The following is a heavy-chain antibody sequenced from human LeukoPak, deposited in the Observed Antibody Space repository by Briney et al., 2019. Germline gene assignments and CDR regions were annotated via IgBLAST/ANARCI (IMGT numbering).Heavy chain of an antibody. Sequence: SETLSLTCTVSGGSISSSSYYWSWIRQPPGKGLEWIGEINHSGSTNYNPSLKSRVTISVDTSKNQFSLKLSSVTAADTAVYYCARGRTRWVFDYWGQGTLVTVSS. V-gene: IGHV4-39*07. J-gene: IGHJ4*02. CDR3: ARGRTRWVFDY. D-gene: IGHD1-7*01. CDR2: INHSGST. CDR1: GGSISSSSYY.